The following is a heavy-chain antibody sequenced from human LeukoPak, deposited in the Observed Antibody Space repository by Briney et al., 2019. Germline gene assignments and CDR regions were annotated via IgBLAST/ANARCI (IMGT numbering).Heavy chain of an antibody. CDR3: ARQKDYDAFDI. J-gene: IGHJ3*02. Sequence: GGSLRLSCAASGFTFSSYGMHWVRQAPVKGLEWVAVIWYDGSNKYYADSVKGRFTISRDNSKNTLYLQMNSLRAEDTAVYYCARQKDYDAFDIWGQGTMVTVSS. V-gene: IGHV3-33*08. D-gene: IGHD3-16*01. CDR2: IWYDGSNK. CDR1: GFTFSSYG.